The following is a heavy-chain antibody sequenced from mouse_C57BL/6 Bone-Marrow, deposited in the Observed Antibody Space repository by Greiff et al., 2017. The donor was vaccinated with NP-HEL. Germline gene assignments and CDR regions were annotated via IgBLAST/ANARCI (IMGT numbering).Heavy chain of an antibody. V-gene: IGHV14-4*01. J-gene: IGHJ4*01. CDR1: GFNIKDDY. Sequence: VQLKQSGAELVRPGASVKLSCTASGFNIKDDYMHWVKQRPEQGLEWIGWIDPENGDTEYASKFQGKATIPADTSSNTAYLQLSSLTSEDTAVYYCTTGILGAMDYWGQGTSVTVSS. CDR3: TTGILGAMDY. CDR2: IDPENGDT.